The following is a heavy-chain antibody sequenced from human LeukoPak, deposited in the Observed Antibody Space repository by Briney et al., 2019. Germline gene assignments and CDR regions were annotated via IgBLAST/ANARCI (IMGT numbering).Heavy chain of an antibody. J-gene: IGHJ5*02. CDR3: ARGTYYDFWSGYYTGIWFDP. V-gene: IGHV4-59*01. CDR2: IYYSGST. Sequence: PSETLSLTCTVSGGSIISYYWDWIRQSPGKGLEWIGYIYYSGSTNYNPSLKSRVTISVDTSKNQFSLKLSSVTAADTAVYYCARGTYYDFWSGYYTGIWFDPWGQGTLVTVSS. D-gene: IGHD3-3*01. CDR1: GGSIISYY.